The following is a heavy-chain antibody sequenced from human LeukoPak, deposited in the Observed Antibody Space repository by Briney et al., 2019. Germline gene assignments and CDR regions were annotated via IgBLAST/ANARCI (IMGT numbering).Heavy chain of an antibody. J-gene: IGHJ4*02. D-gene: IGHD2-15*01. Sequence: SQTLSLTCTVSGGSISGGGYYWSWIRQHPGKDLEWIVYIYYSGSTYYNPSLKSRVTISVDTPKNQFYLKLSSVTAADTAVYYCARGLHCSGGSCYSFDYWGQGTLVTVSS. CDR2: IYYSGST. CDR1: GGSISGGGYY. V-gene: IGHV4-31*03. CDR3: ARGLHCSGGSCYSFDY.